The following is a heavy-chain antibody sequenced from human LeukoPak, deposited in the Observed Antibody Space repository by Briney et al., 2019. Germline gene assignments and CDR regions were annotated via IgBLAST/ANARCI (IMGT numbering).Heavy chain of an antibody. J-gene: IGHJ4*02. CDR2: FEPEDGET. Sequence: ASVKVSCKVSGNTLTDSSMHWVRQAPGKGLEWTGGFEPEDGETVYAQKFQGRVIMTEDTSTDTGYMELSSLRSEDTAVYYCATSSLDDYIWGTYRHPLEFWGQGTLVTVSS. CDR1: GNTLTDSS. V-gene: IGHV1-24*01. CDR3: ATSSLDDYIWGTYRHPLEF. D-gene: IGHD3-16*02.